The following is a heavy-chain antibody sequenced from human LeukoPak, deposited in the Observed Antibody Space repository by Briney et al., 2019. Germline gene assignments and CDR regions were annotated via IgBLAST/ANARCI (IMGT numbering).Heavy chain of an antibody. D-gene: IGHD3-3*01. Sequence: SETLSLTCAVYGGSFSGYYWSWIRQPPGKGLEWIGEINHSGSTNYNPSLKSRVTISVDTSKNQFSLKLSSVTAADTAVYYCAIFRAPFLEWFIVWGQGTLVTVSS. CDR2: INHSGST. J-gene: IGHJ4*02. V-gene: IGHV4-34*01. CDR1: GGSFSGYY. CDR3: AIFRAPFLEWFIV.